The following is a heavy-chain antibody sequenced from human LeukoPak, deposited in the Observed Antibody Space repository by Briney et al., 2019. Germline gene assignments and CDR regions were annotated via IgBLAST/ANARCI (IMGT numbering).Heavy chain of an antibody. V-gene: IGHV3-23*01. J-gene: IGHJ3*02. CDR3: AKTLYYYDSSGSLSPEGRDAFDI. Sequence: NPGGSLRLSCAASGFTFSNYAMSWVRQAPGKGLEWVSAISGSGGSTYYADSVKGRFTISRDNSKNTLYLQMNSLRAEDTAVYYCAKTLYYYDSSGSLSPEGRDAFDIWGQGTMVTVSS. D-gene: IGHD3-22*01. CDR1: GFTFSNYA. CDR2: ISGSGGST.